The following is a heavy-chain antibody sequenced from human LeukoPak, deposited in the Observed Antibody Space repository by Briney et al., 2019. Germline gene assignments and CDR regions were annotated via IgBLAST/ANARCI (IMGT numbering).Heavy chain of an antibody. D-gene: IGHD6-13*01. J-gene: IGHJ4*02. CDR2: ISSSSS. V-gene: IGHV3-21*01. CDR3: ARASLSSWRVAH. CDR1: GFTFSSYT. Sequence: GGSLTLSCAGSGFTFSSYTMNWVRQAPGKGLEWVSCISSSSSYYADSVKGRFTISRDNAKNALYLQMNRLRAEDPAVYYCARASLSSWRVAHWGQGTLVTVSS.